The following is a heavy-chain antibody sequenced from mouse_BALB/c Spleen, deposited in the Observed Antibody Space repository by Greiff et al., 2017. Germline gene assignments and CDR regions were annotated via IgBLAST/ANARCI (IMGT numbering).Heavy chain of an antibody. V-gene: IGHV2-9*02. J-gene: IGHJ1*01. CDR3: ARGDYGYSHWYFDV. D-gene: IGHD1-2*01. CDR2: IWAGGST. CDR1: GFSLTSYG. Sequence: VQRVESGPGLVAPSQSLSITCTVSGFSLTSYGVHWVRQPPGKGLEWLGVIWAGGSTNYNSALMSRLSISKDNSKSQVFLKMNSLQTDDTAMYYCARGDYGYSHWYFDVWGAGTTVTVSS.